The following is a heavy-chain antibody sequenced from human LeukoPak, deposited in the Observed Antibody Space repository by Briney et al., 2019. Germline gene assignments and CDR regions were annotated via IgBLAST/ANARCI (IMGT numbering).Heavy chain of an antibody. CDR1: GGSFSGYY. CDR3: ARVKRAHIVVVPAATVRRGGYFDY. Sequence: SETLSLTCAVYGGSFSGYYWSWIRQPPGKGLEWIGEINHSGSTNCNPSLKSRVTISVDTSKNQFSLKLSSVTAADTAVYYGARVKRAHIVVVPAATVRRGGYFDYWGQGTLVTVSS. CDR2: INHSGST. D-gene: IGHD2-2*01. J-gene: IGHJ4*02. V-gene: IGHV4-34*01.